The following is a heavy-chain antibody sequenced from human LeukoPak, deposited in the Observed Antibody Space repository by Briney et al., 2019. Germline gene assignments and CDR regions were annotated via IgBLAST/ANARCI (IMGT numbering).Heavy chain of an antibody. D-gene: IGHD1-26*01. CDR3: ARRIVGADDAFDV. CDR1: GYSFTSYW. Sequence: GASLQISCKGSGYSFTSYWIGWVRQLPGKGLEWMGIIYPGDSDTRYSPSFQGQVTISADKSISTAYLQWSSLKASDTAMSYCARRIVGADDAFDVWGQGTMVTVSS. J-gene: IGHJ3*01. V-gene: IGHV5-51*01. CDR2: IYPGDSDT.